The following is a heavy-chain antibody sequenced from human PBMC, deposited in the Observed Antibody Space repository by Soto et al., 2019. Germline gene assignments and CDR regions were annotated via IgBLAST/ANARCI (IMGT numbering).Heavy chain of an antibody. D-gene: IGHD1-26*01. V-gene: IGHV4-59*01. CDR1: GGSISSYY. Sequence: SETLSLTCTVSGGSISSYYWSWIRQPPGKGLEWIGYIYYSGSTNYNPSLKSRVTISVDTSKNQFSLKLSSVTAADTAVYYCARSRWGLVGAIEYYFDYWGQGTPVTFSS. CDR3: ARSRWGLVGAIEYYFDY. J-gene: IGHJ4*02. CDR2: IYYSGST.